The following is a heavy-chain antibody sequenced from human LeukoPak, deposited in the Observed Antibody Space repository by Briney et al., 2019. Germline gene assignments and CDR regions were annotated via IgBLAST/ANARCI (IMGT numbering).Heavy chain of an antibody. Sequence: PGRSLRLSCAASGFPFDNYAMHWVRHGPGKGLEWVAGISFNSDSVGYADSVKGRFTISRDNARNSLYLQMNSLIPEDTALYYCAKPTRAISGWYFFDYWGQGTPVTVSS. J-gene: IGHJ4*02. V-gene: IGHV3-9*01. D-gene: IGHD6-19*01. CDR3: AKPTRAISGWYFFDY. CDR2: ISFNSDSV. CDR1: GFPFDNYA.